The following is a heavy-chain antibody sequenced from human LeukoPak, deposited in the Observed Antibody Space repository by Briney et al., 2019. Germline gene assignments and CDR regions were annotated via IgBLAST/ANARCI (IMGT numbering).Heavy chain of an antibody. Sequence: GESLKISCTASGYSFSKYWIGWVRQTPGKGLEWMGIIYPGDSDTRYSPSFQGQVTISADKSISTAYLQWSSLKASDTAMYYCARQSAVADYYFDYWGQGTLVTVSS. D-gene: IGHD6-19*01. CDR3: ARQSAVADYYFDY. CDR2: IYPGDSDT. J-gene: IGHJ4*02. CDR1: GYSFSKYW. V-gene: IGHV5-51*01.